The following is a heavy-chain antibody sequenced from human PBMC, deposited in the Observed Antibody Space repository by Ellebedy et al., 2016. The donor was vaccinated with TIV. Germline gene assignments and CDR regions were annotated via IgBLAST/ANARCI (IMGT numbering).Heavy chain of an antibody. CDR1: GFTFSSYA. CDR2: IRGSGVST. Sequence: GESLKISXAASGFTFSSYAMSWVRQAPGKGLEWVSAIRGSGVSTYYADSVKSRFTISRDNSKNTLYLQMNSLRAEDTAVYYCAKDPGYCSSTSCYRYFQHWGQGTLVTVSS. J-gene: IGHJ1*01. D-gene: IGHD2-2*02. V-gene: IGHV3-23*01. CDR3: AKDPGYCSSTSCYRYFQH.